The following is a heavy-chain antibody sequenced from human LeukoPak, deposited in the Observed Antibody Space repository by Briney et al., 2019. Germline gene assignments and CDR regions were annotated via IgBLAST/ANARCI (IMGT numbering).Heavy chain of an antibody. J-gene: IGHJ4*02. D-gene: IGHD3-3*01. V-gene: IGHV1-69*13. CDR3: ARSLRFLEWFPNFDY. Sequence: PPAPVKVSCKASGGTFSSYAISWVRQAPGQGLEWMGGIIPIFGTANYAQKFQGRVTITADESTSTAYMELSSLRSEDTALYYCARSLRFLEWFPNFDYWGQGTLVTVSS. CDR2: IIPIFGTA. CDR1: GGTFSSYA.